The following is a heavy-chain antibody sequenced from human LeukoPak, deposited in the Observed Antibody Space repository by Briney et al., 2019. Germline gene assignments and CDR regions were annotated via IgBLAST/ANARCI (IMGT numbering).Heavy chain of an antibody. CDR3: ARGSFSADAPLVLDYFHH. CDR2: INPNSGGT. J-gene: IGHJ1*01. CDR1: GYTFTGYY. V-gene: IGHV1-2*02. D-gene: IGHD5-18*01. Sequence: GASVKVSCKASGYTFTGYYIHWVRQAPGQGLEWMGWINPNSGGTNYAQKFQGRVTMTRDTSISTAYMELSRLKSDDTAVYYCARGSFSADAPLVLDYFHHWGQGTLVTVPS.